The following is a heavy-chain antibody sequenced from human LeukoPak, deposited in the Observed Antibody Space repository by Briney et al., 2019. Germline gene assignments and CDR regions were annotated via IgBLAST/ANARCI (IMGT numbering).Heavy chain of an antibody. J-gene: IGHJ4*02. CDR1: GGSISSYY. V-gene: IGHV4-59*01. CDR3: ARADSSSSPYFDY. Sequence: SETVSLTCTVSGGSISSYYWSWIRQPPGKGLKWIGYIYYSGSTNYNPSLKSRVTISVDTSKNQFSLELSSVTAADTAVYYCARADSSSSPYFDYWGQGTLVTVSS. CDR2: IYYSGST. D-gene: IGHD6-6*01.